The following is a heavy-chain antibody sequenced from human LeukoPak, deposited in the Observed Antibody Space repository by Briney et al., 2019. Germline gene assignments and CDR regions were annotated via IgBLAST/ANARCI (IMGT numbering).Heavy chain of an antibody. V-gene: IGHV3-23*01. CDR2: ISAGGGGT. D-gene: IGHD3-10*01. CDR1: GFTFSSYA. CDR3: AKEKGSGDYYYYYMDV. Sequence: TGGSLRLSCVVSGFTFSSYAMSWVRQTPGKGLEWVSSISAGGGGTDFADSVKRRFTISRDRSKNTLYLQMNSLRVEDTAIYYCAKEKGSGDYYYYYMDVWGRGTTVTVSS. J-gene: IGHJ6*03.